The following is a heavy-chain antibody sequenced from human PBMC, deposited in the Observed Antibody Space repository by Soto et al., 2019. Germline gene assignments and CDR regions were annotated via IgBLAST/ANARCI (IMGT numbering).Heavy chain of an antibody. J-gene: IGHJ4*02. Sequence: QLQLQESGSGLVKPSQTLSLTCAVSGGSISSCGYSWSWIRQPPGKGLEWIGYIYHSGSTYYNPSLKSRVTISVDRSKNQFSLKLSSVTAADTAVYYCASAGGLGAVAADYWGLGTLVTVSS. CDR1: GGSISSCGYS. CDR2: IYHSGST. V-gene: IGHV4-30-2*01. CDR3: ASAGGLGAVAADY. D-gene: IGHD6-19*01.